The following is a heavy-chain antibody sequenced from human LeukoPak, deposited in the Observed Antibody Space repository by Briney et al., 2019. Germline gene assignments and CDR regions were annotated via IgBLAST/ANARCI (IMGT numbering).Heavy chain of an antibody. CDR2: ISSSSSYI. D-gene: IGHD3-22*01. CDR1: GFTFSSYS. J-gene: IGHJ4*02. V-gene: IGHV3-21*01. CDR3: ARDDSSGYYPANFDY. Sequence: PGGSLRLSCAASGFTFSSYSMNWVRQAPGKGLEWVSSISSSSSYIYYADSVKGRFTISRDNAKNSLYLQMNSLRAEDMVVYYCARDDSSGYYPANFDYWGQGTLATVSS.